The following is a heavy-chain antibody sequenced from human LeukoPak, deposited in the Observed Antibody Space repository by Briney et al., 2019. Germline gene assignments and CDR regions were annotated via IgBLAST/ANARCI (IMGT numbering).Heavy chain of an antibody. V-gene: IGHV3-30*18. D-gene: IGHD6-13*01. CDR2: ISYDGSNK. J-gene: IGHJ4*02. Sequence: GRSLRLSCAASGFAFSSYGMHWVRQAPGKGLEWVAVISYDGSNKYYADSVKGRFTISRDNSKNTLYLQMNSLRAEDTAVYYCAKDRRIAAAGTGFDYWGQGTLVTVSS. CDR1: GFAFSSYG. CDR3: AKDRRIAAAGTGFDY.